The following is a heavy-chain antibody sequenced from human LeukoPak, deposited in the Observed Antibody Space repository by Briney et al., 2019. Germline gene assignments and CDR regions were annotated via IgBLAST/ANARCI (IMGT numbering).Heavy chain of an antibody. CDR3: ARGGVYCSSTNCPYNWFDP. V-gene: IGHV1-18*01. J-gene: IGHJ5*02. CDR1: GYTFTTYG. CDR2: ISAYNGNT. Sequence: GASVKVSCKASGYTFTTYGITWVRQAPGQGLEWMGWISAYNGNTNYAQKLQGRVTMTTDTSTSTAYMELRSLRSDDTAVYYCARGGVYCSSTNCPYNWFDPWGQGTLVTVSS. D-gene: IGHD2-2*01.